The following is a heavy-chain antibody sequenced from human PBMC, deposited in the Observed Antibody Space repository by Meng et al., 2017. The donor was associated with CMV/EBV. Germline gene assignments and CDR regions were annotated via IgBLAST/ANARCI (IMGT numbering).Heavy chain of an antibody. J-gene: IGHJ4*02. CDR3: ARDGPVLRFLEWLSPFDY. Sequence: GESLKISCAASGFTFSSYGMNWVRQAPGKGLEWVSYISSSGSTIYYADSVKGRFTISRDNAKNSLYLQMNSLRAEDTAVYYCARDGPVLRFLEWLSPFDYWGQGTLVTV. D-gene: IGHD3-3*01. V-gene: IGHV3-48*03. CDR1: GFTFSSYG. CDR2: ISSSGSTI.